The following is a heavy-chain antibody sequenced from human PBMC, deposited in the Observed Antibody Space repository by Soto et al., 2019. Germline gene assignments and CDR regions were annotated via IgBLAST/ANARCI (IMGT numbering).Heavy chain of an antibody. J-gene: IGHJ6*03. CDR2: VSGSGGNT. CDR1: GFTFSSHA. D-gene: IGHD7-27*01. Sequence: AGSLRLSCAASGFTFSSHAISWVRQAPGRGLEWVSSVSGSGGNTYHADSVKGRFTISRDNSNSMVYLQMNSLSAEDTAVYYCAKNWGSSLYYYMDVWGKGTTVTVSS. V-gene: IGHV3-23*01. CDR3: AKNWGSSLYYYMDV.